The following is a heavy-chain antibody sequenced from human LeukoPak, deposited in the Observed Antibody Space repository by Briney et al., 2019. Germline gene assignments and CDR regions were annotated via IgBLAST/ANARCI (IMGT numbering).Heavy chain of an antibody. V-gene: IGHV3-23*01. J-gene: IGHJ4*02. CDR2: ISGSGGST. CDR3: AKDCFSSRPGSGYGFDS. Sequence: GGSLRLSCAASGVTFSSYAMSWVRQAPGKGLEWVLAISGSGGSTYYADSVKGRFTISRDNSKNTLYLQMNSLRAEDTAVYYCAKDCFSSRPGSGYGFDSWGQGTLVTVSS. CDR1: GVTFSSYA. D-gene: IGHD3-22*01.